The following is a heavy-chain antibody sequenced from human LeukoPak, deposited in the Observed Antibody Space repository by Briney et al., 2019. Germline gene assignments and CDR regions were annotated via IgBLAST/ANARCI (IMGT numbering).Heavy chain of an antibody. CDR2: INPNSGGT. J-gene: IGHJ6*03. D-gene: IGHD6-19*01. Sequence: ASVKVSCKASGYTFTGYYMHWVRQAPGQGLEWMGWINPNSGGTNYAQKFQGRVTMTRDTSTSTVYMELSSLRSEDTAVYYCAREIAVAGRNNRSYYYYMDVWGKGTTVTISS. CDR1: GYTFTGYY. CDR3: AREIAVAGRNNRSYYYYMDV. V-gene: IGHV1-2*02.